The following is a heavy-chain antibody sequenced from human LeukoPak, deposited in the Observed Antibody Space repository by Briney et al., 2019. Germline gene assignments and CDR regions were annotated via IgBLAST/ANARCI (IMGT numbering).Heavy chain of an antibody. D-gene: IGHD5-12*01. CDR2: MNSDGSFT. J-gene: IGHJ6*02. V-gene: IGHV3-74*01. CDR3: TRDEKWLLKDVYGFGMDV. CDR1: GFTFSTYW. Sequence: PGGSLRLSCAASGFTFSTYWMHWFRQAPGKGLVWVSRMNSDGSFTDYAESVKGRFTISRDNTKNTLYLQMNSLRVEDTAVYYCTRDEKWLLKDVYGFGMDVWGQGTTVTVSS.